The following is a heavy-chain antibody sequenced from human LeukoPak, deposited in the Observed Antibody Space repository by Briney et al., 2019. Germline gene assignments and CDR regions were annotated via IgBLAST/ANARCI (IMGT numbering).Heavy chain of an antibody. CDR1: GGSVSSGSYY. CDR2: IYNSVRT. CDR3: VRDLVATIDHYYYGMDV. J-gene: IGHJ6*02. V-gene: IGHV4-61*01. Sequence: PSETLSLTCIVSGGSVSSGSYYWSWIRQPPGKGLEWIGYIYNSVRTNYNPSLKSRVTISVDTSKNQLSLKLSSVTAADTAVYSCVRDLVATIDHYYYGMDVWGQGTTVTVSS. D-gene: IGHD5-12*01.